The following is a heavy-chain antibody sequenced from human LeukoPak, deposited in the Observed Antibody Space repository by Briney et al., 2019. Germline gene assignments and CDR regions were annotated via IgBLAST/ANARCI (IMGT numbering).Heavy chain of an antibody. Sequence: SETLSLTCAVYGGSFSGYYWSWIRQPPGKGLEWIGEINHSGSTNYNPSLKSRVTISVDTSKNQFSLKLSSVTAADTAVYYCARGLVELVSSWCSRGQNWFDPWGQGTLVTVSS. D-gene: IGHD6-13*01. CDR1: GGSFSGYY. CDR3: ARGLVELVSSWCSRGQNWFDP. CDR2: INHSGST. J-gene: IGHJ5*02. V-gene: IGHV4-34*01.